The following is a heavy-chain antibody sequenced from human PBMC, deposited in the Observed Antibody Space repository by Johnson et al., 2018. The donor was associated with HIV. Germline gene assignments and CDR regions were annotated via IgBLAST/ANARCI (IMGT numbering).Heavy chain of an antibody. Sequence: QVQLVESGGGLVQPGGSLRLSCVTSGFGFSTYYMSWIRQAPGKGLECLSYISSSGSTIYYADSVKGRFTISRDKAKNSLYLQMNSLRDEDTAVYYCAREKTTPDAFDIWGQGTMVTVSS. J-gene: IGHJ3*02. CDR3: AREKTTPDAFDI. D-gene: IGHD4-11*01. V-gene: IGHV3-11*04. CDR1: GFGFSTYY. CDR2: ISSSGSTI.